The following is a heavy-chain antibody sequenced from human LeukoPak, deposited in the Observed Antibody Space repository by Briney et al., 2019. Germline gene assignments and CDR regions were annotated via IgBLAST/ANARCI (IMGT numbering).Heavy chain of an antibody. CDR1: GYSFTSYW. Sequence: HGESLKISCKGSGYSFTSYWISWVRQMPGKGLEWMGRIDPSDSYTNYSPSFQGHVTISADKSISTAYLQWSSLKASDTAMYYCARGGVQHYEYWGQGTLVTVSS. CDR3: ARGGVQHYEY. D-gene: IGHD3-3*01. CDR2: IDPSDSYT. V-gene: IGHV5-10-1*01. J-gene: IGHJ4*02.